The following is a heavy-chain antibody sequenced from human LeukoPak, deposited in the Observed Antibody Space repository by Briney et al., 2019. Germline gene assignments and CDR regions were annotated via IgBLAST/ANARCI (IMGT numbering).Heavy chain of an antibody. J-gene: IGHJ4*02. CDR3: AKEGSSWSTFDY. CDR2: ISWNSGTI. Sequence: GGSLRLSCAASGFTFDDYAMHWVRQAPGKGLEWVSGISWNSGTIGYADSVKGRFTISRDNAKNSLYLQMNSLRAEDMALYYCAKEGSSWSTFDYWGQGTLVTVSS. CDR1: GFTFDDYA. V-gene: IGHV3-9*03. D-gene: IGHD6-13*01.